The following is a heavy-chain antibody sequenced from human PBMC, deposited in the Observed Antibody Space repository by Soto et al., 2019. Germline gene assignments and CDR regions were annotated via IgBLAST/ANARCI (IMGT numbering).Heavy chain of an antibody. CDR1: GDTFTSYA. V-gene: IGHV1-3*01. Sequence: VQLVQSGAEVKKPGASEKVSCKASGDTFTSYAMHWVRQAPGQRLEWMGWINAGNGNTKYSQKFQGRVTITRDTSASTAYMELSSLRSEDTAVYYCARGDYYDIHDYWGQGTLVTVSS. J-gene: IGHJ4*02. D-gene: IGHD3-22*01. CDR2: INAGNGNT. CDR3: ARGDYYDIHDY.